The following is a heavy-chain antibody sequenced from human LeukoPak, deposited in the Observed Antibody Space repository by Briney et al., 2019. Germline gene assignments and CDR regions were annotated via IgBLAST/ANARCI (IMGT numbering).Heavy chain of an antibody. J-gene: IGHJ3*02. V-gene: IGHV4-59*12. CDR1: GGPISSYY. CDR3: ARDNEGVDAFDI. Sequence: SETLSLTCTVSGGPISSYYWSWIRQPPGKGLEWIGYIYYSGSTNYNPSLKSRVTISVDTSKNQFSLKLSSVAAADTAVYYCARDNEGVDAFDIWGQGTMVTVSS. D-gene: IGHD2-8*01. CDR2: IYYSGST.